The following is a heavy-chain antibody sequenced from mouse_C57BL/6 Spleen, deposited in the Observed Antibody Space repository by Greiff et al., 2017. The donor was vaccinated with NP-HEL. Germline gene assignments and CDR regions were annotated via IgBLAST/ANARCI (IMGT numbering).Heavy chain of an antibody. V-gene: IGHV5-9*01. J-gene: IGHJ3*01. CDR2: ISGGGGNT. Sequence: EVMLVESGGGLVKPGGSLKLSCAASGFTFSSYTMSWVRQTPEKRLEWVATISGGGGNTYYPDSVKGRFTISRDNAKNTLYLQMSSLRSEDTALYYCARRDYYGSSRFAYWGQGTLVTVSA. D-gene: IGHD1-1*01. CDR1: GFTFSSYT. CDR3: ARRDYYGSSRFAY.